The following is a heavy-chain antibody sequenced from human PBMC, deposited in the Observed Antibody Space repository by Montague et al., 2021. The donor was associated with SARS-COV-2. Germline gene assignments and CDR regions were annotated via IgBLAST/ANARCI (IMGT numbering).Heavy chain of an antibody. D-gene: IGHD2-8*02. J-gene: IGHJ3*01. V-gene: IGHV4-61*02. Sequence: TLSLTCTVSGDSISSGCCYWSWLRQPAGKGLEWIGRVYRSGDTNYPPSLQSRMSISIDTSKNQIYLTLTSVTAADTGVYYGGRGLLGFAGRCLWGHGTMVTVS. CDR1: GDSISSGCCY. CDR2: VYRSGDT. CDR3: GRGLLGFAGRCL.